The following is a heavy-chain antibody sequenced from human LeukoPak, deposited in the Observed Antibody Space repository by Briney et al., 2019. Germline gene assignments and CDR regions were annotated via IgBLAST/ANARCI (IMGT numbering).Heavy chain of an antibody. V-gene: IGHV3-13*01. CDR2: IGSAGDT. CDR1: GFTFSNYD. Sequence: GGSLRLSCAASGFTFSNYDMHWVRQATGKGLEWVSGIGSAGDTDYLGSVKGRFTISRENAKNSLYLLMSSLKAGDTAVYYCARDSYGPGYYYGMDVWGQGTTVTVSS. D-gene: IGHD4-17*01. J-gene: IGHJ6*02. CDR3: ARDSYGPGYYYGMDV.